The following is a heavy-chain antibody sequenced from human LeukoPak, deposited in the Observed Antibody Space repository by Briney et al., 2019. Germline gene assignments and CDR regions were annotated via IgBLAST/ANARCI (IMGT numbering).Heavy chain of an antibody. D-gene: IGHD3-22*01. CDR3: ARGLTYDSSTYYISIPLDY. J-gene: IGHJ4*02. Sequence: ASVKVSCKASGYTFTSYGISWVRQAPGQGLEWMGWMNPNSGNTGYAQKFQGRVTMTRNTSISTAYMELSSLRSEDTAVYYCARGLTYDSSTYYISIPLDYWGQGTLVTVSS. CDR1: GYTFTSYG. CDR2: MNPNSGNT. V-gene: IGHV1-8*02.